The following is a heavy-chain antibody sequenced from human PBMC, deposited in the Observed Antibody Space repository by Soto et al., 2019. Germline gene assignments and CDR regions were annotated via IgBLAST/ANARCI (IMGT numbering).Heavy chain of an antibody. CDR1: GFTFSSYG. D-gene: IGHD6-13*01. Sequence: GSLRLSCAASGFTFSSYGMHWVRQAPGKGLEWVAVIWYDGSNKYYADSVKGRFTISRDNSKNTLYLQMDSLRAADTAVYYCARDDTPGIAAAGTYGYWGQGTLVTVSS. CDR2: IWYDGSNK. CDR3: ARDDTPGIAAAGTYGY. J-gene: IGHJ4*02. V-gene: IGHV3-33*01.